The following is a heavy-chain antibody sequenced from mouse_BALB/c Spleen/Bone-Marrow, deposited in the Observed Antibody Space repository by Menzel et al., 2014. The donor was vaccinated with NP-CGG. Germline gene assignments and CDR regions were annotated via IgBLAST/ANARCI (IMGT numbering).Heavy chain of an antibody. J-gene: IGHJ4*01. D-gene: IGHD2-3*01. CDR2: IDPSDSYT. Sequence: VKLVESGAELVKPGASVKLSCKASGYTFTSYWMHWVKQRPGQGLEWIGEIDPSDSYTNYNQKFKGKATLTVDKSSSTAYMQLSSLTSEDSAVYYCARWLLGYAMDYWGQGTSVTVSS. CDR3: ARWLLGYAMDY. V-gene: IGHV1-69*02. CDR1: GYTFTSYW.